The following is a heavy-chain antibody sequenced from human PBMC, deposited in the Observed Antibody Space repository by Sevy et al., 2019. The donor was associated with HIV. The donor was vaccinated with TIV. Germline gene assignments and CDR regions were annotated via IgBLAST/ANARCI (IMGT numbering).Heavy chain of an antibody. D-gene: IGHD3-16*02. J-gene: IGHJ4*02. V-gene: IGHV1-8*01. Sequence: ASVKVSCKASGYTFTSYDINWVRQATGQGLEWMGWMNPNSGNTGYPQKFQGRVTMTRNTSISTAYMELSSLRSADTAVYYCARVIGSTIDYWGQGTLVTVSS. CDR2: MNPNSGNT. CDR1: GYTFTSYD. CDR3: ARVIGSTIDY.